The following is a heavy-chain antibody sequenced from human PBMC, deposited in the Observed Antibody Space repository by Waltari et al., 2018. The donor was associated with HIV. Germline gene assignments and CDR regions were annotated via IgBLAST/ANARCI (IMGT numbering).Heavy chain of an antibody. V-gene: IGHV4-4*02. J-gene: IGHJ4*02. D-gene: IGHD3-16*01. Sequence: QVQLQESGPGLVKPSGTLSLTCAVSGGYISSGYCWGWVRQPPGKGLEGIGEIYRDERTNYYPSLKSRLTISVDKSRNQLSLELRSVTAADTAVYYCARNGGYFLENWGQGALVTVSS. CDR1: GGYISSGYC. CDR2: IYRDERT. CDR3: ARNGGYFLEN.